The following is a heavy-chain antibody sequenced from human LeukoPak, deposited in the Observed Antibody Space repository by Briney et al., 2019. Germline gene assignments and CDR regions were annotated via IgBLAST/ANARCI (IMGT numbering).Heavy chain of an antibody. D-gene: IGHD4-17*01. CDR1: GGSISSSSYY. CDR3: ARDGGGSLDYGDYVFGY. J-gene: IGHJ4*02. CDR2: IYYSGST. Sequence: SETLSLTCTVSGGSISSSSYYWGWIRQPPGKGLEWIGSIYYSGSTYYNPSLKSRVTISVDTSKNQFSLKLSSVTAADTAVYYCARDGGGSLDYGDYVFGYWGQGTLVTVSP. V-gene: IGHV4-39*07.